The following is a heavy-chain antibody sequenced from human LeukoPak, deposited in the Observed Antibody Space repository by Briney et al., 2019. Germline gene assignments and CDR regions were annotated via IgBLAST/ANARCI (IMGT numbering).Heavy chain of an antibody. V-gene: IGHV3-30*09. D-gene: IGHD3-10*01. CDR1: AFSFKTYV. J-gene: IGHJ3*02. CDR2: ISDEGSDK. Sequence: QPGRSLRLSCAASAFSFKTYVMHWVRQAPGKGLEWLAVISDEGSDKYYAHSVKGRFAISRDNSKTTLYLHMDSLRTDDTAMYYCARDQGSSDSFDIWGQGTLVIVSS. CDR3: ARDQGSSDSFDI.